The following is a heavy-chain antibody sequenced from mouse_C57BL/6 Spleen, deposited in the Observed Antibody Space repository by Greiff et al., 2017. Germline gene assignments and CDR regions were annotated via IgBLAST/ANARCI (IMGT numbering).Heavy chain of an antibody. D-gene: IGHD2-5*01. CDR2: ISYDGSN. CDR3: ARGPYYSNSYFDY. V-gene: IGHV3-6*01. Sequence: EVQLQESGPGLVKPSQSLSLTCSVTGYSITSGYYWNWIRQFPGNKLEWMGYISYDGSNNYNPSLKNRISITRDTSKNQFFLMLNSVTTEDTATYYCARGPYYSNSYFDYWGQGTTLTVSS. CDR1: GYSITSGYY. J-gene: IGHJ2*01.